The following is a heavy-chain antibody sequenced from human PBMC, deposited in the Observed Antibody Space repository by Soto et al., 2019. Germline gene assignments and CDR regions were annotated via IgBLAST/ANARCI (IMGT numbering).Heavy chain of an antibody. V-gene: IGHV1-3*01. CDR2: INAGNGNT. CDR1: GYTFTSYA. Sequence: GASVKVSCKASGYTFTSYAMHWVRQAPGQRLEWMGWINAGNGNTKYSQKFQGRVTITRDTSASTAYMELSSLRSEDTAVYYCARGPYYYGSGSYYIGARWFDPWGQGTLVTVPQ. D-gene: IGHD3-10*01. J-gene: IGHJ5*02. CDR3: ARGPYYYGSGSYYIGARWFDP.